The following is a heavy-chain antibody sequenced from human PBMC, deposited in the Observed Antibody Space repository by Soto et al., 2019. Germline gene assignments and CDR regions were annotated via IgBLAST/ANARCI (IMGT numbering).Heavy chain of an antibody. D-gene: IGHD3-3*01. J-gene: IGHJ6*02. CDR3: ATDVTVSYYDFWSGLTPYGMDV. V-gene: IGHV5-10-1*01. CDR2: IDPSDSYT. CDR1: GYSFTSYW. Sequence: PGASLKISCKGSGYSFTSYWISWVRQMPGKGQEWMGRIDPSDSYTNYSPSFQGHVTISADKSISTAYLQWSSLKASDTAMYYCATDVTVSYYDFWSGLTPYGMDVWGQGTTVTVSS.